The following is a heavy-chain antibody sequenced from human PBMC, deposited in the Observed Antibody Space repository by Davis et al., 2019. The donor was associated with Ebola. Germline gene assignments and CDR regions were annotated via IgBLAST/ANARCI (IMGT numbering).Heavy chain of an antibody. Sequence: SETLSLTCIVSGGSISPYYWSWIRQPVGRGLEWIGRIYSGGSTTYNPSLATRVTMSVDRSKNQFSLKLTSVTAADTALYFLARGQESSYTVSWARFDSWCQGTLVTVSS. D-gene: IGHD6-13*01. CDR1: GGSISPYY. CDR2: IYSGGST. V-gene: IGHV4-4*07. CDR3: ARGQESSYTVSWARFDS. J-gene: IGHJ4*02.